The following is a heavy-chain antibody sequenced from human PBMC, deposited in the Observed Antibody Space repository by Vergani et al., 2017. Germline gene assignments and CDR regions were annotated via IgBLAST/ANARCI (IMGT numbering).Heavy chain of an antibody. J-gene: IGHJ4*02. CDR1: GGSISSGGYY. V-gene: IGHV4-31*03. Sequence: QVQLQESGPGLVKPSQTLSLTCTVSGGSISSGGYYWSWIRQHPGKGLEWIGYIYYSGSTYYNPSLKSRVTISVDTSKNQFSLKLSSVTAADTDVYYCARKTDNWSAWGNYFDYWGQGTLVTVSS. CDR3: ARKTDNWSAWGNYFDY. CDR2: IYYSGST. D-gene: IGHD1-20*01.